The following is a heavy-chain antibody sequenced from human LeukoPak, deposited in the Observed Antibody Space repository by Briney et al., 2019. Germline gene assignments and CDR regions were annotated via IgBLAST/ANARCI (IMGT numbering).Heavy chain of an antibody. CDR1: GFTFSSYA. CDR2: ISSSSSYI. D-gene: IGHD3-10*01. V-gene: IGHV3-21*01. CDR3: ARVWFGEAFDY. Sequence: GGSLRLSCAASGFTFSSYAMSWVRQAPGKGLEWVSSISSSSSYIYYADSVKGRFTISRDNAKNSLYLQMNSLRAEDTAVYYCARVWFGEAFDYWGRGTLVTVSS. J-gene: IGHJ4*02.